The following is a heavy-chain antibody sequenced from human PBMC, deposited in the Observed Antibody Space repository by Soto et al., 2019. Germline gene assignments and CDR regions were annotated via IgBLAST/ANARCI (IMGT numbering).Heavy chain of an antibody. Sequence: SETLSLTCTVSGGSIGSYYWSWIRQPPGKGLEWIGYIYYSGSTNYNPSLKSRVTISVDTSKNQFSLKLSSVTAADTAVYYCARVRRDGYNPFDYWGQGTLVTVSS. CDR2: IYYSGST. CDR1: GGSIGSYY. CDR3: ARVRRDGYNPFDY. V-gene: IGHV4-59*01. J-gene: IGHJ4*02. D-gene: IGHD5-12*01.